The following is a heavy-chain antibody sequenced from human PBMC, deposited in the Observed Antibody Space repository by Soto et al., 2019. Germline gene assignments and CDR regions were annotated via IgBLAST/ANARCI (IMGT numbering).Heavy chain of an antibody. CDR3: AKLNQQPDY. CDR2: ITWDGGIT. CDR1: GFTFDDYT. V-gene: IGHV3-43*01. Sequence: PGGSLRLSCAASGFTFDDYTMHWVRQAPGKGLEWVSLITWDGGITYYADSVKGRFTISRDNSKNSVYLQMNSPRDEDTALYYCAKLNQQPDYWGQGTLVTVSS. J-gene: IGHJ4*02. D-gene: IGHD2-2*01.